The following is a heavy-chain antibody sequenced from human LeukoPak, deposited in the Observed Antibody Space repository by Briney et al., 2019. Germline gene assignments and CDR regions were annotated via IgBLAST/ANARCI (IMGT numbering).Heavy chain of an antibody. J-gene: IGHJ5*02. Sequence: GGSLRLSCAASGFSFCNYWMSWVRQAPGKGLERVANIKQEGSEKFYVDSMKGRFTISRDNAKNSLYLQMNSLRAEDTAIYYCARENRDGYNPYNWFDPWGQGTLVTVSS. CDR1: GFSFCNYW. D-gene: IGHD5-12*01. CDR3: ARENRDGYNPYNWFDP. V-gene: IGHV3-7*01. CDR2: IKQEGSEK.